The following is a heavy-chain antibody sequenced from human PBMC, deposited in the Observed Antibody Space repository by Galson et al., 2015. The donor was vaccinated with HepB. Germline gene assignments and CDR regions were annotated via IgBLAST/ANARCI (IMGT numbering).Heavy chain of an antibody. J-gene: IGHJ4*02. Sequence: SVKVSCKASGYTFTGYYMHWVRRAPGQGLEWMGWINPNSGGTNYAQKFQGRVTMTRDTSISTAYMELSRLRSDDTAVYYCARDKVSAVAFLFDYWGQGTLVTVSS. CDR3: ARDKVSAVAFLFDY. V-gene: IGHV1-2*02. CDR2: INPNSGGT. D-gene: IGHD6-19*01. CDR1: GYTFTGYY.